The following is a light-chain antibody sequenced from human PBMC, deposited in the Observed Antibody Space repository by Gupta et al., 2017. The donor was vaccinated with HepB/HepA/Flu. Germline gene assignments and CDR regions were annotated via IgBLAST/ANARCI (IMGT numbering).Light chain of an antibody. CDR2: EAS. CDR1: QSVGSH. V-gene: IGKV3-11*01. J-gene: IGKJ4*01. CDR3: QQRGVWPPVT. Sequence: EIVLTQYAATMSLSPGERATFSCRASQSVGSHVAWYQQKPGQSPRLLMYEASNRVTGIPARFSGSGSWTDFSLTISSLVPEDSSIYYCQQRGVWPPVTFGGGTKV.